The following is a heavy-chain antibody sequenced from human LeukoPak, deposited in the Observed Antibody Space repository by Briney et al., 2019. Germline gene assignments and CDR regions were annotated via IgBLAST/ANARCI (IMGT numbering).Heavy chain of an antibody. J-gene: IGHJ6*02. Sequence: PGGSLRLSCAASGFTFSTSAMNWVRQAPGKGLEWVSVIGGSGDTTYYADSVRGRFTISRDNFKNTLYLQMNSLTADDTAIYYCAKGKSLPHYYYYGMDVWGQGTTVTASS. CDR3: AKGKSLPHYYYYGMDV. CDR1: GFTFSTSA. V-gene: IGHV3-23*01. CDR2: IGGSGDTT.